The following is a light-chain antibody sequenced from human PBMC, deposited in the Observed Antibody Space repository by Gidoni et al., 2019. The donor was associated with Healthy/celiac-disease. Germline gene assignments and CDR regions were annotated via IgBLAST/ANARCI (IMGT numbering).Light chain of an antibody. J-gene: IGKJ4*01. CDR1: QDISNY. V-gene: IGKV1-33*01. Sequence: DIQMTQSPSSLSASVGDRVTITCQASQDISNYLNWYQQKPGKAPKLLIYDASNLKTGVPSRFSGSGSGTDFTFTIIILQPEDIATYYCQQYDNLPLTFGGGTKVEIK. CDR3: QQYDNLPLT. CDR2: DAS.